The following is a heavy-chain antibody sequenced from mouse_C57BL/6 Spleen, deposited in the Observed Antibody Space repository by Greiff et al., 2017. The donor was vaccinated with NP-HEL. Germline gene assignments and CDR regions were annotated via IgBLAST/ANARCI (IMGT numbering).Heavy chain of an antibody. CDR1: GYTFTSYW. D-gene: IGHD2-3*01. CDR2: IDPSDSYT. Sequence: QVQLQQPGAELVRPGTSVKLSCKASGYTFTSYWMHWVKQRPGQGLEWIGVIDPSDSYTNYNQKFKGKATLTVDTSSSTAYMQLSSLTSEDSVVYYCARADYDGLYYFDYWGQGTTLTVSS. V-gene: IGHV1-59*01. CDR3: ARADYDGLYYFDY. J-gene: IGHJ2*01.